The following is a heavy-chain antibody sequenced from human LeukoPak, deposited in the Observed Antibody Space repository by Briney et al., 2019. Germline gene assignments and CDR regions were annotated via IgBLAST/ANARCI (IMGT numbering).Heavy chain of an antibody. D-gene: IGHD2-21*02. J-gene: IGHJ3*02. CDR2: IYTSGST. CDR3: ARDSRPGAYCGGDCYLGAFDI. CDR1: GGSISSYY. Sequence: SETLSLTCTVSGGSISSYYWSWIRQPAGKGLEWIGRIYTSGSTNYNPSLKSRVTMSVDTSKNQFSLKLSSVTAADTAVYYCARDSRPGAYCGGDCYLGAFDIWGQGTMVTVSS. V-gene: IGHV4-4*07.